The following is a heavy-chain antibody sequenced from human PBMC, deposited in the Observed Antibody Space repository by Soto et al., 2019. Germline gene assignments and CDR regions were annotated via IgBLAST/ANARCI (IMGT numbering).Heavy chain of an antibody. D-gene: IGHD1-1*01. CDR3: ARSDWNEFYYYYGMDV. CDR1: GFTFSSYA. CDR2: ISYDGSNK. J-gene: IGHJ6*02. Sequence: QVQLVESGGGVVQPGRSLRLSCAASGFTFSSYAMHWVRQAPGKVLEWVAVISYDGSNKYYADSVKGRFTISRDNSKNTLYLHMNSLRAEDTAVYYCARSDWNEFYYYYGMDVWGQGTTVTVSS. V-gene: IGHV3-30-3*01.